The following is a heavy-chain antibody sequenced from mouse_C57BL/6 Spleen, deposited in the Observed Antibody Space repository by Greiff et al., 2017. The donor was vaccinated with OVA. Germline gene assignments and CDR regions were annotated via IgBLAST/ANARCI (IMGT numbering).Heavy chain of an antibody. D-gene: IGHD1-1*01. Sequence: QVQLQQSGPELVKPGASVKISCKASGYAFSSSWMNWVKQRPGKGLEWIGRIYPGDGDTNYNEKFKSKATLTVDKSSSTAYMQLSSLTSEDSAVYYGARGGYGSSFSYAMDYWGQGTSVTVSS. CDR1: GYAFSSSW. J-gene: IGHJ4*01. V-gene: IGHV1-82*01. CDR3: ARGGYGSSFSYAMDY. CDR2: IYPGDGDT.